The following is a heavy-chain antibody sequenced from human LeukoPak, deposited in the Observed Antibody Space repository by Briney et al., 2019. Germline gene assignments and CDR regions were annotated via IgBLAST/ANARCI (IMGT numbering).Heavy chain of an antibody. D-gene: IGHD3-16*01. CDR3: AKDDNYIRFLS. J-gene: IGHJ5*02. CDR1: GFTFSSHG. CDR2: ISGSGGNT. Sequence: GGSLRLSCAASGFTFSSHGMNWVRQAPEKGLEWVSGISGSGGNTYYADSVKGRFTISRDNSKNTLYLQMNSLRAEDTAVYYCAKDDNYIRFLSWGQGTLVTVSS. V-gene: IGHV3-23*01.